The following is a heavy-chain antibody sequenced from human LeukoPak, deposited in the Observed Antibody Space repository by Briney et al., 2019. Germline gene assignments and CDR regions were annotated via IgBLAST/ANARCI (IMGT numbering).Heavy chain of an antibody. CDR3: ARPTAGQQIYYESSPGWFDP. Sequence: PSETLSLTCTVSGGSISSSTYYWGWIRQPPGKGLEWIGMIYYSGNTDYNLSLQSRVSMSVDTSKNQFSLKLSSVTAADTAVYYCARPTAGQQIYYESSPGWFDPWGQGTLVTVSS. V-gene: IGHV4-39*01. J-gene: IGHJ5*02. CDR2: IYYSGNT. CDR1: GGSISSSTYY. D-gene: IGHD3-22*01.